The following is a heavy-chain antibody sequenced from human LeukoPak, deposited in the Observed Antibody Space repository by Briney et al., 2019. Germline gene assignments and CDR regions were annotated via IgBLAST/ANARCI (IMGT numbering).Heavy chain of an antibody. D-gene: IGHD3-22*01. CDR3: ARDRRGVLPDSSGYYYYFDY. CDR2: ISYDGSNK. J-gene: IGHJ4*02. CDR1: GFTFSDHY. V-gene: IGHV3-30-3*01. Sequence: PGGSLRLSCAASGFTFSDHYMDCVRQAPGKGLEWVAVISYDGSNKYYADSVKGRFTISRDNSKNMLYLQMNSLRAEDTAVYYCARDRRGVLPDSSGYYYYFDYWGQGTLVTVSS.